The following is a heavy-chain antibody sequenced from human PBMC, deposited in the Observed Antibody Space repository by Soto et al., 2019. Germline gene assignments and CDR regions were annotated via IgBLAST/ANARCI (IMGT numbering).Heavy chain of an antibody. CDR3: ARGGAVATSAHFDH. CDR2: IYSNGNT. J-gene: IGHJ4*02. V-gene: IGHV4-4*07. Sequence: QVHLQESGPGLVRTSEALSLTCTVSGDSINNYYWSWMRLPAGKGLEWIGRIYSNGNTYYNPSLKSRVYMSVDTSKNQFSLILKSVIASDTAVYYCARGGAVATSAHFDHWGQGALVTVSS. CDR1: GDSINNYY. D-gene: IGHD5-12*01.